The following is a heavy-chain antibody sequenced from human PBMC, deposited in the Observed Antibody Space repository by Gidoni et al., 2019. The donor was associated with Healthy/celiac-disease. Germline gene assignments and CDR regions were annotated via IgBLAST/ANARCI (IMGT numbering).Heavy chain of an antibody. D-gene: IGHD3-10*01. J-gene: IGHJ4*02. CDR1: GGSISSGRYY. CDR3: ARAVSGFVPHFDY. CDR2: IYPSGST. Sequence: QVQLQASGPGLVKPSQTLSLTCTVSGGSISSGRYYWSWIRQPPGKGLEWIERIYPSGSTNHNPSLKSRVTISVDTSKNQFSLKLSSLTAADTAVYYCARAVSGFVPHFDYWGQGTLVTVSS. V-gene: IGHV4-61*02.